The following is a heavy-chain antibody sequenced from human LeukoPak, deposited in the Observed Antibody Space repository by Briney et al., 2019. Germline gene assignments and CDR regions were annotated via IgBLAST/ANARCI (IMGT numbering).Heavy chain of an antibody. CDR2: ISDDGSRQ. CDR3: ARDTWNHIDF. Sequence: PGGSLRLSCAATGFTFSNYAIHWGRQAPGKGVEWVAFISDDGSRQHYADSLKGRFTISRDNSKNTLNLQMNSLRAEDTAVYYCARDTWNHIDFWGQETLVTVSS. CDR1: GFTFSNYA. V-gene: IGHV3-30-3*01. D-gene: IGHD1-14*01. J-gene: IGHJ4*02.